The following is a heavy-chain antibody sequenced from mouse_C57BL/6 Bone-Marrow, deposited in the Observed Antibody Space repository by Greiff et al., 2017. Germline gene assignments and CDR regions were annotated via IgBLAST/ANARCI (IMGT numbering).Heavy chain of an antibody. CDR1: GFTFSSYG. Sequence: EVQGVESGGDLVKPGGSLKLSCAASGFTFSSYGMSWVRQTPDKRLEWVATISSGGSYTYYPDSVKGRFTISRDNAKNTLYLQMSSLKSEDTAMYYCARLDRGYAMDYWGQGASVTVSS. J-gene: IGHJ4*01. V-gene: IGHV5-6*01. CDR2: ISSGGSYT. D-gene: IGHD3-2*01. CDR3: ARLDRGYAMDY.